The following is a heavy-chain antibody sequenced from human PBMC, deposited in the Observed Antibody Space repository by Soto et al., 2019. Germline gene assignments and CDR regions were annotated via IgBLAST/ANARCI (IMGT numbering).Heavy chain of an antibody. CDR1: GFTVSNTY. D-gene: IGHD2-2*01. J-gene: IGHJ5*02. Sequence: EVQLVETGGGLIQPGGSLRLSCAASGFTVSNTYMTWVRQPPGKGLECVSVIYTAGGTNYADSVKGRFIISRDNSKNTLYLQMNSLRAEDTAVYYCARALPVAKGWFDHWGQGTLVTVSS. V-gene: IGHV3-53*02. CDR2: IYTAGGT. CDR3: ARALPVAKGWFDH.